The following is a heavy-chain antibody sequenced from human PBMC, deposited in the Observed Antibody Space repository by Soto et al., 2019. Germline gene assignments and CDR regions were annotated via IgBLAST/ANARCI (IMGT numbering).Heavy chain of an antibody. J-gene: IGHJ6*02. Sequence: QVQLQESGPGLVKPSETLSLTCTVSGGSVSSGSYYWSWIRQPPGKGLEWIGYIYYSGSTNYNPSLMGRVTISVDTSKNQFSLKLSSVTAADTAVYYCARGWTTVYYYYYGMDVWGQGTTVTVSS. CDR3: ARGWTTVYYYYYGMDV. CDR2: IYYSGST. CDR1: GGSVSSGSYY. V-gene: IGHV4-61*01. D-gene: IGHD4-4*01.